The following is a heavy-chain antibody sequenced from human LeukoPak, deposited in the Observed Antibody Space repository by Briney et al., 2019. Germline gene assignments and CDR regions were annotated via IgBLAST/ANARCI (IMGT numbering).Heavy chain of an antibody. J-gene: IGHJ4*02. CDR3: ARSYGDPLFDY. Sequence: SETLSLTGTVSGGSISSSSYYWGWIRQPPGKGLEWIGSIYYSGSTYYNPSLKSRVTISVDTSKNQFSLKLSSVTAADTAVYYCARSYGDPLFDYWGQGTLVTVSS. CDR1: GGSISSSSYY. V-gene: IGHV4-39*01. D-gene: IGHD4-17*01. CDR2: IYYSGST.